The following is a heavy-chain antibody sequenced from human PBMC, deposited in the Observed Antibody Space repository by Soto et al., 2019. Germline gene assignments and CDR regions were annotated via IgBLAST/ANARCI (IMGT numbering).Heavy chain of an antibody. D-gene: IGHD5-18*01. J-gene: IGHJ4*02. CDR2: IIPIFGTA. CDR3: ARGDGLRRGYSYGYYHFDY. CDR1: GGTFSSYA. V-gene: IGHV1-69*01. Sequence: QVQLVQSGAEGKRPGSSVKVSCKASGGTFSSYAISWVRQAPGQGLEWMGGIIPIFGTANYAQKFQGRVTITADESTSTAYMELSSLRSEDTAVYYCARGDGLRRGYSYGYYHFDYWGQGTLFTVSS.